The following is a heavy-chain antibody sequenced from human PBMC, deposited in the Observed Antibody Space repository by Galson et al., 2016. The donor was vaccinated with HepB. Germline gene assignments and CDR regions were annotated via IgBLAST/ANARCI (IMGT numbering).Heavy chain of an antibody. J-gene: IGHJ4*02. V-gene: IGHV4-31*03. Sequence: TLSLTCSVSGVSISSYGSFWSWIRQHPVKGLEWIGYIYYTGSTQYNPSPRSRITISLDTSQNQISLRLRSVTDADTAGDSCAREDYESVDSGNRIDYWGQGTLVTVSS. D-gene: IGHD3-10*01. CDR2: IYYTGST. CDR3: AREDYESVDSGNRIDY. CDR1: GVSISSYGSF.